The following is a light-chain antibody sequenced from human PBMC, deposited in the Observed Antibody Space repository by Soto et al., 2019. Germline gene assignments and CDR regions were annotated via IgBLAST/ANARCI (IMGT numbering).Light chain of an antibody. Sequence: DIQMTQSPSSLSAAIGDRVTITWRASHSIKNYLNWYQHKPGAAHKLLIFGASNLESGVPSRFSGSGSGTEFTLSISSLQPEDFATYYCQQGYSTTPITFGQGTRLEIK. CDR2: GAS. V-gene: IGKV1-39*01. J-gene: IGKJ5*01. CDR1: HSIKNY. CDR3: QQGYSTTPIT.